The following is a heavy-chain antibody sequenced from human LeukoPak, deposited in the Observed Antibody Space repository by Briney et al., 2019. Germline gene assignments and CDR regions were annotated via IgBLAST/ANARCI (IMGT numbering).Heavy chain of an antibody. J-gene: IGHJ4*02. D-gene: IGHD3-22*01. CDR3: ARRRDYYDTSGYDY. V-gene: IGHV3-64*01. Sequence: PGGSLRLSCAASGFTFSNYAMHWVRQAPGKGLEYVSAISSNGDSTYYANSVKGRFTISRDNSKNTLYLQMGSLRAEDRAVYYCARRRDYYDTSGYDYWGQGTLVTVSS. CDR1: GFTFSNYA. CDR2: ISSNGDST.